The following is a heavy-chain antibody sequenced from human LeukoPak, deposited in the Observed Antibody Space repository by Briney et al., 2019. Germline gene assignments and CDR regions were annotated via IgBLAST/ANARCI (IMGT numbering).Heavy chain of an antibody. D-gene: IGHD6-13*01. V-gene: IGHV3-23*01. Sequence: PGGSLRLSCAASGFSFSGHWMNWVRQAPGKGLEWVSVISGSGGSTYYADSVKGRFTTSRDNSKNTLYLQMNSLRAEDTAVYYWSRDRGIAAAGSGYFDHWGQGTLVTVSS. CDR2: ISGSGGST. CDR3: SRDRGIAAAGSGYFDH. J-gene: IGHJ4*02. CDR1: GFSFSGHW.